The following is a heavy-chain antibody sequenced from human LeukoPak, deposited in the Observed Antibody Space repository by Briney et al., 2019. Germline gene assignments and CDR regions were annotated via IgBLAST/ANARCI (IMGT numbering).Heavy chain of an antibody. CDR1: GFTFNWHW. D-gene: IGHD3-10*01. Sequence: GASLRLSCAASGFTFNWHWMTVVRAAPGRGGEWIGNVNHDMSEKNSVASVKGRFTISRENSKNTLYLQMNSLRAEDTAVYFCAKDGSGSFWQLYFDYWGQGTLVTVS. CDR3: AKDGSGSFWQLYFDY. V-gene: IGHV3-7*03. CDR2: VNHDMSEK. J-gene: IGHJ4*02.